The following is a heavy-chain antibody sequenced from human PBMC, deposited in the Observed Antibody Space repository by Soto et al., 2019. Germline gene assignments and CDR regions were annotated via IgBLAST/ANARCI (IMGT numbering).Heavy chain of an antibody. Sequence: QVQLVQSGAEVKKPGSSVKVSCETSGGILSNNAISWVRQAPGQGLEWMGGIVPILGTANYALKFKGRVTISAGEYTNTADMELSRLRSDDTAVYYCARAVSNFLGVGMDVWGLGTTVTVS. J-gene: IGHJ6*02. CDR2: IVPILGTA. V-gene: IGHV1-69*01. CDR1: GGILSNNA. CDR3: ARAVSNFLGVGMDV. D-gene: IGHD4-4*01.